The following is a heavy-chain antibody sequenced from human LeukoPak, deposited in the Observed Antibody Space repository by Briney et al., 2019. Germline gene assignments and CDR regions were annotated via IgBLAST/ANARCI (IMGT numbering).Heavy chain of an antibody. CDR2: ISWDGGST. V-gene: IGHV3-43*01. CDR3: AKDKAVAGDYYYYGMDV. Sequence: GGSLRLSCAASGFTFDDYTMHWVRQAPGKGLEWVSLISWDGGSTYYADSVKGRFTISRDNSKNSLYLQMNSLRTEDTALYYCAKDKAVAGDYYYYGMDVWGQGTTVTVS. CDR1: GFTFDDYT. D-gene: IGHD6-19*01. J-gene: IGHJ6*02.